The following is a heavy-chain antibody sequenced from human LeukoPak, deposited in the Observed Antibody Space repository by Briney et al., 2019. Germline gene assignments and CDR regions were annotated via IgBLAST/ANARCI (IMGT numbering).Heavy chain of an antibody. J-gene: IGHJ4*02. CDR1: GFSFSDYG. V-gene: IGHV3-30*18. CDR2: ISFDGSNK. D-gene: IGHD4-11*01. Sequence: GGSLRLSCAASGFSFSDYGIHWVRQAPGKGLEWVAVISFDGSNKYYADSVKGRFTISRDNSKTTLSLQMNSLRVEDTAVYYCAKDGAYINYQYYFDSWGRGTLVTVSS. CDR3: AKDGAYINYQYYFDS.